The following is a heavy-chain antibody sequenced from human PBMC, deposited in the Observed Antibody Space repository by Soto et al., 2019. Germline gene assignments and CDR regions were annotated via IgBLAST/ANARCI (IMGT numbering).Heavy chain of an antibody. V-gene: IGHV3-23*01. CDR2: ISSTAGRTS. J-gene: IGHJ6*02. CDR3: AKGVLSFHYGMEV. CDR1: GFTFGTYP. Sequence: PXGSLRLTGATSGFTFGTYPIAWVRQAPGKGLEWVSSISSTAGRTSSYADSVKGRFAISRDFSDNTVYLQMNNLRVDDTAVYFCAKGVLSFHYGMEVWGQGTTVTVSS. D-gene: IGHD3-10*01.